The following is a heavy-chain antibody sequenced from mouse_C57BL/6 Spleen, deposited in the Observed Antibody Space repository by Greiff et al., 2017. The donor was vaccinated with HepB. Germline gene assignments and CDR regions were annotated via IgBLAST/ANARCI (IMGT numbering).Heavy chain of an antibody. V-gene: IGHV1-53*01. CDR2: INPSNGGT. Sequence: VQLQQPGTELVKPGASVKLSCKASGYTVTSYWMHWVKQRPGQGLEWIGNINPSNGGTNYNEKLKSKVTLTVDKSSSTAYIQLSSLTSEDSAVYSCARLRREAYRYQGTLVTVSA. CDR3: ARLRREAY. D-gene: IGHD2-4*01. J-gene: IGHJ3*01. CDR1: GYTVTSYW.